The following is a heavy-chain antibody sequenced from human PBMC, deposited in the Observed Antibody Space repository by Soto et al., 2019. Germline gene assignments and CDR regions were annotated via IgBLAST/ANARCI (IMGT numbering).Heavy chain of an antibody. V-gene: IGHV4-4*07. Sequence: SETLSLTCTVSGGSISSYYWSWIRQPAGKGLEWIGRIYTSGSTNYNPSLKSRVTMSVDTSKNQFSPKLSSVTAADTAVYYCARTIAAAGTRAFDIWGQGTMVTVSS. J-gene: IGHJ3*02. CDR2: IYTSGST. CDR1: GGSISSYY. D-gene: IGHD6-13*01. CDR3: ARTIAAAGTRAFDI.